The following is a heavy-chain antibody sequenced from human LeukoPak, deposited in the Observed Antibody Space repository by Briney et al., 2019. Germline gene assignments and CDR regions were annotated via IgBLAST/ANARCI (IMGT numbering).Heavy chain of an antibody. Sequence: GGSLRLSCAAPGFTFRTYAMTWVRQAPGKGLEWVSSFTGNGGSTYYADSVKGRFTISRDNSKNTLYLQMDSLRAEDTAVYHCARDSGSYLQPTDCWGQGTLVTVSS. V-gene: IGHV3-23*01. CDR1: GFTFRTYA. D-gene: IGHD1-26*01. CDR3: ARDSGSYLQPTDC. CDR2: FTGNGGST. J-gene: IGHJ4*02.